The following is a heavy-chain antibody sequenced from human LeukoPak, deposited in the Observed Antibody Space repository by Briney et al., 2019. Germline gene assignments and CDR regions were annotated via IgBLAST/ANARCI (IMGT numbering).Heavy chain of an antibody. CDR3: ARGEGGATSTYYYYYYMDV. CDR2: INHSGST. CDR1: GGSFSGYY. V-gene: IGHV4-34*01. Sequence: SETLSLTCAVYGGSFSGYYWSWIRQPPGKGLEWIGEINHSGSTNYNPSLKSRVTISVDTSKSQFSLKLSSVTAADTAVYYCARGEGGATSTYYYYYYMDVWGKGTTVTVSS. D-gene: IGHD1-26*01. J-gene: IGHJ6*03.